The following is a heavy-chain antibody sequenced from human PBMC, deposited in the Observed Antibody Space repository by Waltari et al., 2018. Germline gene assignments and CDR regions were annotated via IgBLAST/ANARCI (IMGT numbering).Heavy chain of an antibody. V-gene: IGHV4-61*09. CDR1: YY. Sequence: YYWSWIRQPAGKGLEWIGYIYTSGSTNYNPSLKSRVTISVDTSKNQFSLKLSSVTAADTAVYYCARARGDILTGYFLGDDYGMDVWGQGTTVTVSS. CDR2: IYTSGST. CDR3: ARARGDILTGYFLGDDYGMDV. D-gene: IGHD3-9*01. J-gene: IGHJ6*02.